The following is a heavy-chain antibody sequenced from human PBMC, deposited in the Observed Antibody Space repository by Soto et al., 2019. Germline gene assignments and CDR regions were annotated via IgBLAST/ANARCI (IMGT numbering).Heavy chain of an antibody. Sequence: VQLVQSGAEVKKPWASVKVSCKASGYTFTSYGISWVRQAPVQGLEWMGWISADNGNTDYAQKLQGRVTMTTDTSTSTAYMELRSLRSDDTAVYYCARDSDEGGYYYYYYMDCWGKGNTVTVSS. CDR1: GYTFTSYG. CDR3: ARDSDEGGYYYYYYMDC. V-gene: IGHV1-18*01. J-gene: IGHJ6*03. CDR2: ISADNGNT.